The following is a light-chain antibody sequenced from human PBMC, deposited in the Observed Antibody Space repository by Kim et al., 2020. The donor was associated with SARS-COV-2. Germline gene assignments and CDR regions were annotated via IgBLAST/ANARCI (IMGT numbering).Light chain of an antibody. CDR1: SSNIGSNT. Sequence: ELTQPPSASGTPGQRVTISCSGSSSNIGSNTVNWYQQLPGTAPKLLIYSNNQRPSGVPDRFSGSKSGTSASLAISGLQSGDEADYYCAAWDDSLNGWVFGGGTQLTVL. CDR3: AAWDDSLNGWV. J-gene: IGLJ3*02. V-gene: IGLV1-44*01. CDR2: SNN.